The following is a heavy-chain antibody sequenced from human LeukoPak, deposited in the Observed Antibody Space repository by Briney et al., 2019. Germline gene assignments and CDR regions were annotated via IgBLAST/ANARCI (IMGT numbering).Heavy chain of an antibody. J-gene: IGHJ5*02. CDR2: IYYIGNT. CDR1: GGSISSYY. D-gene: IGHD2-15*01. V-gene: IGHV4-59*01. Sequence: SETLSLTCTVSGGSISSYYWSWIRQPPGKGLEWIAYIYYIGNTNYNPSLQSRVTISVHTSKNQFSLNLSSVTAADTAVYYCARGGSEYCSGGRCYAWWFDRWSQGTLVTVSS. CDR3: ARGGSEYCSGGRCYAWWFDR.